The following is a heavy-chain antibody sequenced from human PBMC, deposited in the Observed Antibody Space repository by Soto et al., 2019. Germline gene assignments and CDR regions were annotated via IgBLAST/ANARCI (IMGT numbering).Heavy chain of an antibody. V-gene: IGHV4-39*01. Sequence: QLQLQESGPGLVKPSETLSLTCTVSGGSISSSSYYWGWIRQPPGKGLEWIGSIYYSGSTYYNPSLQSRDTTSVDTSKTQFSLKLSSVTAADTAVYYCATLWFGEGNYWGQGTLVTVAS. CDR3: ATLWFGEGNY. J-gene: IGHJ4*02. CDR2: IYYSGST. D-gene: IGHD3-10*01. CDR1: GGSISSSSYY.